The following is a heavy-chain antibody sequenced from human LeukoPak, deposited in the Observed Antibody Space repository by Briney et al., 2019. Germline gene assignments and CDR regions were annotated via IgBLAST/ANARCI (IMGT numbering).Heavy chain of an antibody. J-gene: IGHJ6*03. D-gene: IGHD1-26*01. CDR2: IYTSGST. CDR3: ARSSRGYSARGYYYYYMDV. CDR1: GGSISSYY. Sequence: SETLSLTCTVSGGSISSYYWSWIRQPPGKGLEWIGYIYTSGSTNHNPSLKSRVTISVDTSKNQFSLKLSSVTAADTAVYYCARSSRGYSARGYYYYYMDVWGKGTTVTVSS. V-gene: IGHV4-4*09.